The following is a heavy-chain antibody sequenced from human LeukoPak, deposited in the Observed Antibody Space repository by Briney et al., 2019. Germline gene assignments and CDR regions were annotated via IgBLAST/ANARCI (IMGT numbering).Heavy chain of an antibody. CDR3: ATRTPLRYFDWFVYGMDV. V-gene: IGHV1-24*01. CDR1: GYTLTELS. Sequence: GASVKVSCKVSGYTLTELSMHWVRQAPGKGLEWMGGFDPEDGETIYAQKFQGRVTMTEDTSTDTAYMELSSLRSEDTAVYYCATRTPLRYFDWFVYGMDVXGQGTTVTVSS. CDR2: FDPEDGET. J-gene: IGHJ6*02. D-gene: IGHD3-9*01.